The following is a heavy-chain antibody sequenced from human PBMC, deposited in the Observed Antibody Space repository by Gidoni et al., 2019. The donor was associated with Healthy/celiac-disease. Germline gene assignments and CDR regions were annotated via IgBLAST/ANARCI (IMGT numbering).Heavy chain of an antibody. J-gene: IGHJ4*02. D-gene: IGHD3-10*01. CDR3: ARDRSGGLLWFREFLFDY. Sequence: EVQLVESGGGLVQPGGSLSLSCAASGFNFSRYWLSWVRPAPGKGLEWVANIKEDRSEKYYVDSVKGRFTISRDNAKNSLYLQMNSLRAEDTAVYYCARDRSGGLLWFREFLFDYWGQGTLVTVSS. CDR1: GFNFSRYW. V-gene: IGHV3-7*01. CDR2: IKEDRSEK.